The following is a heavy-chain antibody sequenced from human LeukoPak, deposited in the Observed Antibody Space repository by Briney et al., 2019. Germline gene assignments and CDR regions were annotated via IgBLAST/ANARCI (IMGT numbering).Heavy chain of an antibody. CDR3: PRTFRSWYGY. CDR1: GFTFSSYS. Sequence: GGSLRLSCAASGFTFSSYSMNWVRQAPGKGLEWVSSISSSGSYIYYADSVKGRFTISRDNAKNSLYLQMNSLRAEDTAVYYCPRTFRSWYGYWGQGTLVTVSS. J-gene: IGHJ4*02. V-gene: IGHV3-21*01. D-gene: IGHD6-13*01. CDR2: ISSSGSYI.